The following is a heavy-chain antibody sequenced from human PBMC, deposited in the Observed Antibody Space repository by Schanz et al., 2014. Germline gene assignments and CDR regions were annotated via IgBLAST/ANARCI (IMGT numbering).Heavy chain of an antibody. Sequence: VQLVESGGGLVQPGGSLRLSCAASGFTFSSYAMSWVRQAPGKGLEWISYITYNGGTIYYADSVKGRFTISRDNSKNSLYLQMNSLRAEDTAVYYCARIGGSVCDYWAQGTLVTVSS. V-gene: IGHV3-11*01. CDR2: ITYNGGTI. CDR1: GFTFSSYA. J-gene: IGHJ4*02. CDR3: ARIGGSVCDY. D-gene: IGHD3-10*01.